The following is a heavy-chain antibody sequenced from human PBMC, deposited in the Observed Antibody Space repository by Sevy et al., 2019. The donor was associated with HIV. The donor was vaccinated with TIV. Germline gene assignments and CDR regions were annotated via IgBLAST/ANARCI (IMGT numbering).Heavy chain of an antibody. V-gene: IGHV3-48*03. D-gene: IGHD3-10*01. J-gene: IGHJ4*02. CDR1: GFTFSSYE. CDR2: ISSSGSTI. Sequence: GGSLRLSCAASGFTFSSYEMNWVRLAPGKGLEWVSYISSSGSTIYYADSAKGRFTISRDNAKNSLYLQMNSLRAEDTAVYYCARQLLWFGRGGYFDYWGQGTLVTVSS. CDR3: ARQLLWFGRGGYFDY.